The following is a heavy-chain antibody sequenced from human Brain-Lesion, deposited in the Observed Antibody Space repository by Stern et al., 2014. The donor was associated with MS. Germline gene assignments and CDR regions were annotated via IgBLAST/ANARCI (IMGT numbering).Heavy chain of an antibody. J-gene: IGHJ6*02. D-gene: IGHD6-13*01. Sequence: QVPLGESGAEVKKPGPSVKVSCTVSGYTLTEFSMHWVRQAPGQGLARMGRFDPDGGETICAQKCQGRVTMTEDPSTDTAYMELRMLRSEDTAVYFGATGDFSQQLVRGPYFFDGMDVWGQGTTVTVSS. V-gene: IGHV1-24*01. CDR3: ATGDFSQQLVRGPYFFDGMDV. CDR2: FDPDGGET. CDR1: GYTLTEFS.